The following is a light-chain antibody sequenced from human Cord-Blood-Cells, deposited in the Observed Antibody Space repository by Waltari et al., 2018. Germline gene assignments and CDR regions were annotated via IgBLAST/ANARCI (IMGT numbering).Light chain of an antibody. CDR3: CSYAGSSTL. V-gene: IGLV2-23*01. Sequence: QSALTQPASVSGSPGQSITISCTGTSSAVGSYNLVSWYQQHPGKAPKLMIYEGSKRPSGVSNRFAVSKSGNTASLTISGLQAEDEADYYCCSYAGSSTLFGGGTKLTVL. CDR2: EGS. J-gene: IGLJ3*02. CDR1: SSAVGSYNL.